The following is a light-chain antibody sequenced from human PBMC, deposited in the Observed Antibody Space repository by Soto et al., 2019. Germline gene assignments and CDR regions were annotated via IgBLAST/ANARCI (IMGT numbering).Light chain of an antibody. J-gene: IGLJ1*01. V-gene: IGLV2-14*01. CDR2: DVS. CDR1: SSDVGGYNY. CDR3: SSYTSSSTPYV. Sequence: SALTQPASVSGSPGQSITISCTGTSSDVGGYNYVSWYQQHPGKAPKLIIYDVSNRPSGVSNRFSGSKSGNTASLTISGLQAEDEADYYCSSYTSSSTPYVFGTGTKLTVL.